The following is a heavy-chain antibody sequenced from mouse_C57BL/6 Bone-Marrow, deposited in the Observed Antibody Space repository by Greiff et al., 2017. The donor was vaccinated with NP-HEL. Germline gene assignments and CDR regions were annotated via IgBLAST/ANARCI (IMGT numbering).Heavy chain of an antibody. J-gene: IGHJ3*01. Sequence: EVQLQQSVAELVRPGASVKLSCTASGFNIKNTYMHWVKQRPEQGLEWIGRIDPANGNTKYAPKFQGKAPITADTSSNTAYLQLSSLTSEDTAIYYWAGDGSSGYVETWFAYWGQGTLVTVSA. D-gene: IGHD3-2*02. CDR1: GFNIKNTY. V-gene: IGHV14-3*01. CDR2: IDPANGNT. CDR3: AGDGSSGYVETWFAY.